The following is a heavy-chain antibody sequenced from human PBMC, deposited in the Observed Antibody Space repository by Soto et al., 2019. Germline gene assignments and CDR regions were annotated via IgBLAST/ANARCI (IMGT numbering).Heavy chain of an antibody. J-gene: IGHJ6*02. CDR1: GDSVSSNSAA. V-gene: IGHV6-1*01. Sequence: SQTLSLTCAISGDSVSSNSAAWNWIRQSPSRGLEWLGRTYYRSKWYSDYAVSVKSRITINPDTSKNQFSLQLNSVTPEDTAVYYCAISRTGTTVFYYYGMNVWGQGTTVTVSS. CDR2: TYYRSKWYS. D-gene: IGHD1-7*01. CDR3: AISRTGTTVFYYYGMNV.